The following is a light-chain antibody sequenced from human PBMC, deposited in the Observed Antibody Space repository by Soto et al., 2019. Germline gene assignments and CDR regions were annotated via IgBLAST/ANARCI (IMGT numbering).Light chain of an antibody. CDR2: DSS. V-gene: IGKV3-20*01. Sequence: IVVTQSPCTLSLSPGERATLSCRASQSINNYVAWYQQKPGQAPRVLIYDSSIRATGVPDRFSGSGSGTDFTLTISRLEPEDFAVYYCQQYVDSPETFGGGTKVDIK. J-gene: IGKJ4*01. CDR1: QSINNY. CDR3: QQYVDSPET.